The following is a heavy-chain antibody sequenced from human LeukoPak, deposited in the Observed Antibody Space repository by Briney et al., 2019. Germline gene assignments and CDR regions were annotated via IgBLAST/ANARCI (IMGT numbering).Heavy chain of an antibody. CDR1: GFTFSTYT. CDR2: ISGSGGNT. Sequence: PGGSLRLSCAASGFTFSTYTMSWVRQAPGKGLEWVSAISGSGGNTYYADSVKGRFTISRDNSKNTLYLQMNSLRAEDTAVYYCARDTGSTSSYGSDYWGQGTLVTVSS. D-gene: IGHD2-2*01. V-gene: IGHV3-23*01. CDR3: ARDTGSTSSYGSDY. J-gene: IGHJ4*02.